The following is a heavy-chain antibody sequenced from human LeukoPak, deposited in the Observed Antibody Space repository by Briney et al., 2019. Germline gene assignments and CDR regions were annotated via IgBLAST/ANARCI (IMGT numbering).Heavy chain of an antibody. V-gene: IGHV4-59*08. CDR3: ARRGTMVRGVIYYYGMDV. J-gene: IGHJ6*02. CDR2: IYYSGST. CDR1: GGSISSYY. Sequence: SETLSLTCTVSGGSISSYYWSWIRQPPGKGLKWIGYIYYSGSTNYNPSLKSRVTISVDTSENQFSLKLSSVTAADTAVYYCARRGTMVRGVIYYYGMDVWGQGTTVTVSS. D-gene: IGHD3-10*01.